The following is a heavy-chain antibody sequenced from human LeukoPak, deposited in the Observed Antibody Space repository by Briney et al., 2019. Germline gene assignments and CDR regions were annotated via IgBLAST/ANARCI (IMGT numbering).Heavy chain of an antibody. Sequence: SETLSLTCTVSGGSISSYYWSWIRQPPGKGLEWIGYIYYSGSTNYNPSLKSRVTISVDTSKNQFSLKLSSVTVADTAVYYCARDRFGGYGAFDIWGQGTMATVSS. CDR2: IYYSGST. CDR1: GGSISSYY. V-gene: IGHV4-59*01. CDR3: ARDRFGGYGAFDI. D-gene: IGHD3-22*01. J-gene: IGHJ3*02.